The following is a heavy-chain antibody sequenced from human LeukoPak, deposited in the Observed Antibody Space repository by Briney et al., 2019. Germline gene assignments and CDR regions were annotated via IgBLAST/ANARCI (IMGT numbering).Heavy chain of an antibody. CDR1: GGSISSYY. D-gene: IGHD5-18*01. CDR3: ARTTEGGYTYGYFYYYYMDG. V-gene: IGHV4-59*01. J-gene: IGHJ6*03. Sequence: SETLSLTCTVSGGSISSYYWSWIRPPPGRGLEWSGYLYYSGSTNYNPPLKSRVPISLATSNNQFSLKLRSVTAADTAVYYCARTTEGGYTYGYFYYYYMDGWGKGTTVTISS. CDR2: LYYSGST.